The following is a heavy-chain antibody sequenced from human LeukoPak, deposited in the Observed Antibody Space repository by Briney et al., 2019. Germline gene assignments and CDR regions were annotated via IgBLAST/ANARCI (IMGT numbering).Heavy chain of an antibody. CDR3: ARDLKEYDNLTGYYSPDAFDI. Sequence: SETLSLTCTVSGGSIRSGDYYWSWVRQPPGKGLEWIGYVYYSGSTYHNPSLKSRVTISVDTSKNQFSLKLTSVTAADTAVYYCARDLKEYDNLTGYYSPDAFDIWGQGTMVTVSS. CDR1: GGSIRSGDYY. D-gene: IGHD3-9*01. CDR2: VYYSGST. V-gene: IGHV4-61*08. J-gene: IGHJ3*02.